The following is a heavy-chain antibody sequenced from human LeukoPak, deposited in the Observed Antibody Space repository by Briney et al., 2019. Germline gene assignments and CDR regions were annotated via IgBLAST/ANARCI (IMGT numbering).Heavy chain of an antibody. J-gene: IGHJ4*02. D-gene: IGHD1-26*01. CDR2: ISAYNGNK. CDR1: GYTFTNYG. V-gene: IGHV1-18*01. CDR3: ARGQGGSYYGSNGEY. Sequence: ASVKVSCKASGYTFTNYGISWVRQAPGQGLDWMGWISAYNGNKVYAQELQGRVTMTTDTSTSTAYMELRSLRSDDTAVYYCARGQGGSYYGSNGEYWGQGTLVTVSS.